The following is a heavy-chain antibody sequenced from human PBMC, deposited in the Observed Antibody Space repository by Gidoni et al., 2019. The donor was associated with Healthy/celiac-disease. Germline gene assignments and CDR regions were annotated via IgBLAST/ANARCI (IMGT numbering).Heavy chain of an antibody. CDR1: GYTFTSYA. V-gene: IGHV1-3*01. CDR2: INAGNGNT. Sequence: QVQLVQSGAEVKKPGASVKVSCKASGYTFTSYAMHWVRQAPGQRRGWMGWINAGNGNTKYSQKFQGRVTITRDTSASTAYMELSSLRSEDTAVYYCARAQYLQWSTPYYWGQGTLVTVSS. CDR3: ARAQYLQWSTPYY. D-gene: IGHD2-2*01. J-gene: IGHJ4*02.